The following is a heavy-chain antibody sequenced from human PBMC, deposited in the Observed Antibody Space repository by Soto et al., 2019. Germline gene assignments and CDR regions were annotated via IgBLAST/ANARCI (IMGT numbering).Heavy chain of an antibody. CDR2: IYYSGST. J-gene: IGHJ4*02. V-gene: IGHV4-59*01. CDR1: GGSISSYY. D-gene: IGHD3-9*01. Sequence: SETLFLTCPVSGGSISSYYWSWIRQPPGKGLEWIGYIYYSGSTNYNPSLKSRVTISVDTSKNQFSLKLSSVTAADTAVYYCARGRADYDILTGYPYFDYWGQGTLVTVSS. CDR3: ARGRADYDILTGYPYFDY.